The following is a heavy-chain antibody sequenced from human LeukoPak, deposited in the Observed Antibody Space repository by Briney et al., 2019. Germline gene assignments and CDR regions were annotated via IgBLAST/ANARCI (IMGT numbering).Heavy chain of an antibody. CDR1: GFTFSSYG. V-gene: IGHV3-30*02. D-gene: IGHD5-18*01. J-gene: IGHJ4*02. Sequence: GGSLRLSCAASGFTFSSYGMHWVRQAPRKGLEWVAFIRYDGSNKYYADSVKGRFTISRDNSKNTLYLQMNSLRAEDTAVYYCAKDLTAMVRYYFDYWGQGTLVTVSS. CDR3: AKDLTAMVRYYFDY. CDR2: IRYDGSNK.